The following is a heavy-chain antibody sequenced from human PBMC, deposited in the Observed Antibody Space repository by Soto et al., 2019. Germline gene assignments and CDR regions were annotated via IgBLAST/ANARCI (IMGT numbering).Heavy chain of an antibody. CDR2: ISYDGSNK. J-gene: IGHJ2*01. D-gene: IGHD2-21*02. Sequence: QVQLVESGGGVVQPGRSLRLSCAASGFTFSSYGMHWVRQAPGKGLEWVAVISYDGSNKYYADSVKGRFTISRDNSKNTLYLQRNSLRAEDTAVYYCAKGMGTYCGGDCYTGWYFDLWGRGTLVTVSS. V-gene: IGHV3-30*18. CDR1: GFTFSSYG. CDR3: AKGMGTYCGGDCYTGWYFDL.